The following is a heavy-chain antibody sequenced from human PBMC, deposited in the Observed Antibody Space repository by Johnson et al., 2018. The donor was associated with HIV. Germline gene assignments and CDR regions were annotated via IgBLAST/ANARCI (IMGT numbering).Heavy chain of an antibody. CDR2: SYGGTST. J-gene: IGHJ3*02. CDR3: ARGKGASVGLDAFDI. Sequence: MQLVESGGGLVQPGGSLRLSCAVSGFTVSDSYMTWVRQAPGKGLEWVSVSYGGTSTFYADSVKGRFTISRDSSENTLYLQMNSLRAEDTAFYYCARGKGASVGLDAFDIWGQGTMVTVSS. CDR1: GFTVSDSY. D-gene: IGHD2-2*01. V-gene: IGHV3-66*01.